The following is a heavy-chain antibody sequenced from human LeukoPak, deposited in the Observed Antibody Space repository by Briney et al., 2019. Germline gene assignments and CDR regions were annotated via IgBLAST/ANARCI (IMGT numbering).Heavy chain of an antibody. Sequence: GGSLRLSCAASGFTFSSYAMHWVRQAPGKGLEYVSAISRNGGSTYYANSVKGRFTLSRDNSKNTLYLQMGSLRAEDMAVYYCAREAMVRGVIGVFYYYYYMDVWGKGTTVTISS. J-gene: IGHJ6*03. D-gene: IGHD3-10*01. CDR2: ISRNGGST. V-gene: IGHV3-64*01. CDR1: GFTFSSYA. CDR3: AREAMVRGVIGVFYYYYYMDV.